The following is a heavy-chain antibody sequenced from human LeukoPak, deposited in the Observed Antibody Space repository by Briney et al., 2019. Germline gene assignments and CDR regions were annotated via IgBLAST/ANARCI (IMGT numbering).Heavy chain of an antibody. CDR1: GYTFTSYG. Sequence: ASVKVSCKASGYTFTSYGISWVRQAPGQGLEWMGWISAYNGNTNYAQKLQGRVTMTTDTSTSTAYMELRSLRSDDTAVYYCARRINDFWSGYFRDNRFDPWGQGTLVTVSS. V-gene: IGHV1-18*01. CDR2: ISAYNGNT. CDR3: ARRINDFWSGYFRDNRFDP. D-gene: IGHD3-3*01. J-gene: IGHJ5*02.